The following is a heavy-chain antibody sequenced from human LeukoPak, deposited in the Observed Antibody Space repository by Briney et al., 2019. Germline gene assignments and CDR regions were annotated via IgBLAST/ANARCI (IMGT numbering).Heavy chain of an antibody. J-gene: IGHJ6*02. CDR1: GFTFSSYD. CDR2: IGTAGDT. CDR3: ARGNYYGSGSNYYGMDV. Sequence: GGSLRLSCAASGFTFSSYDMHWVRQAAGKGLEWVSAIGTAGDTYYPGSVKGRFTISRENAKNSLYLQMNSLRAGDTAVYYCARGNYYGSGSNYYGMDVWGQGTTVTVSS. D-gene: IGHD3-10*01. V-gene: IGHV3-13*01.